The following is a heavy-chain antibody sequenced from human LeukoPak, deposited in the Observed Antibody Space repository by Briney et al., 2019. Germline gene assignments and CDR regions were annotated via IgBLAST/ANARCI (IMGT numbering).Heavy chain of an antibody. CDR1: GGSFSGYY. Sequence: SETLSLTCAVYGGSFSGYYWSWIRQPPGKGLEWIGEINHSGSTNYNPSLKSRVTISVDTSKNQFSLKLSSVTAADTAVYYCASIVGATKGPGFDYWGQGTLVTVSS. V-gene: IGHV4-34*01. J-gene: IGHJ4*02. CDR3: ASIVGATKGPGFDY. CDR2: INHSGST. D-gene: IGHD1-26*01.